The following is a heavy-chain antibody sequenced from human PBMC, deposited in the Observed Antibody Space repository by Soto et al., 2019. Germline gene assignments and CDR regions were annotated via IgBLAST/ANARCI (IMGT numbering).Heavy chain of an antibody. CDR2: ISYDGSNK. CDR1: GFTFSSYG. J-gene: IGHJ5*02. D-gene: IGHD6-25*01. Sequence: QVQLVESGGGVVQPGRSLRLSCAASGFTFSSYGMHWVRQAPGKGLEWVAVISYDGSNKYYADSVKGRFTISRDNSKNTWYLQMNSLGAEDTAVYYCARPAYSSGNWFDPWGQGTLVPVSS. V-gene: IGHV3-30*03. CDR3: ARPAYSSGNWFDP.